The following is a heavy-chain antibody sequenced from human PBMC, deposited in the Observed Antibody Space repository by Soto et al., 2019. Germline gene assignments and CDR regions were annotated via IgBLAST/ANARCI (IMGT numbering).Heavy chain of an antibody. CDR2: IIPIRGIA. V-gene: IGHV1-69*02. J-gene: IGHJ3*01. Sequence: QVQLVQSGAEVKKPGSSVKVSCKASGGTFSSYTISWVRQAPGQGLEWMGRIIPIRGIANYEQKFQGRVTITADKSASTGYMGVSSLSSEDTDVYSCAGRKGYCSSTSCYGRDDAFDFWGQGTMVTVSS. D-gene: IGHD2-2*01. CDR3: AGRKGYCSSTSCYGRDDAFDF. CDR1: GGTFSSYT.